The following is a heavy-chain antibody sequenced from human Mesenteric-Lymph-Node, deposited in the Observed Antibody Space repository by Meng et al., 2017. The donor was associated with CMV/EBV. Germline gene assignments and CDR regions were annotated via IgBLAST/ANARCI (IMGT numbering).Heavy chain of an antibody. Sequence: SLKISCAASGFTFDDYAMHWVRQAPGKGLEWVSGISWNSGSIGYADSVKGRFTISRDNAKNSLYLQMNSLRAEDTALYYCATLDWFDPWGQGTQVTVSS. J-gene: IGHJ5*02. CDR2: ISWNSGSI. CDR1: GFTFDDYA. V-gene: IGHV3-9*01. CDR3: ATLDWFDP.